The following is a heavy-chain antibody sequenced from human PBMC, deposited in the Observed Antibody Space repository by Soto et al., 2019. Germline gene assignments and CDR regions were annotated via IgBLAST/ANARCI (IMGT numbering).Heavy chain of an antibody. J-gene: IGHJ6*02. Sequence: EVQLLESGGGLVQPGGSLRLSCAASGFTFSSYAMSWVRQAPGKGLEWVSASSGSGGSTYYADSVKGRFTISRDNSKNTLYLQMKSLRAEDTAVYYCASISGWYGDYYYGMDVWGHGTTVTVSS. CDR3: ASISGWYGDYYYGMDV. CDR2: SSGSGGST. V-gene: IGHV3-23*01. D-gene: IGHD6-19*01. CDR1: GFTFSSYA.